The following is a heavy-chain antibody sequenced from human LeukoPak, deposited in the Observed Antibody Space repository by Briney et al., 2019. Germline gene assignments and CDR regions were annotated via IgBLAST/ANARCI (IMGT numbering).Heavy chain of an antibody. Sequence: ASVKVPCKAPGYTFTSYYMHWVRQAPGQGLEWMGIINPSGGSTSYAQKFQGRVTMTRDTSTSTVYMELSSLRSEDTAVYYCARDPTLIVVPAAGYFDYWGQGTLVTVSS. CDR3: ARDPTLIVVPAAGYFDY. D-gene: IGHD2-2*01. CDR2: INPSGGST. V-gene: IGHV1-46*01. J-gene: IGHJ4*02. CDR1: GYTFTSYY.